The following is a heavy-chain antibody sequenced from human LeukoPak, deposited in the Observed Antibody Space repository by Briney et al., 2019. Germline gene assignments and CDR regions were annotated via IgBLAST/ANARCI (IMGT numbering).Heavy chain of an antibody. CDR2: IIPIFGTA. CDR1: GGTFSSYA. J-gene: IGHJ4*02. CDR3: ARGLRGHGEKPSSSWYIFDY. V-gene: IGHV1-69*01. Sequence: SVKVSCKASGGTFSSYAISWVRQAPGQGLEWMGGIIPIFGTANYAQKFQGRVTITADESTSTAYMELSSLRSEDTAVYYCARGLRGHGEKPSSSWYIFDYWGQGTLVTVSS. D-gene: IGHD6-13*01.